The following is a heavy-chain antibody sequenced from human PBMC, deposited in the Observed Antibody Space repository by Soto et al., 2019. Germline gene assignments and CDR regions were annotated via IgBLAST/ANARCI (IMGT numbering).Heavy chain of an antibody. J-gene: IGHJ6*02. CDR3: ARGGSGSPNYYYYYGMDV. CDR2: INHSGST. Sequence: SETLSLTCAVYGGSFSGYYWSWIRQPPGKGLEWIGEINHSGSTNYNPSLKSRVTISVDTSKNQFSLKLSSVTAADTAVYYCARGGSGSPNYYYYYGMDVWDQGTTVTVSS. CDR1: GGSFSGYY. D-gene: IGHD1-26*01. V-gene: IGHV4-34*01.